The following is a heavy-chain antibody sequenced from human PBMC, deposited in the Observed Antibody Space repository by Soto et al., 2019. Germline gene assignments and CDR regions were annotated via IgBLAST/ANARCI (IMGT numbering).Heavy chain of an antibody. J-gene: IGHJ5*02. CDR3: AKDTYGDYGDNWFDP. CDR2: ISGSGGST. V-gene: IGHV3-23*01. Sequence: PGGSLRLSCAASGFTFSSYAMSWVRQAPGKGLEWVSAISGSGGSTYCADSVKGRFTISRDNSKNTLYLQMNSLRAEDTAVYYCAKDTYGDYGDNWFDPWGQGTLVTVSS. CDR1: GFTFSSYA. D-gene: IGHD4-17*01.